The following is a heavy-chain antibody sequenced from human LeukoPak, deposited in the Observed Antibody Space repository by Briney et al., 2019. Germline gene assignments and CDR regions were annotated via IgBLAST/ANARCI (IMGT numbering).Heavy chain of an antibody. CDR1: GFTFSSYG. CDR2: ISYDGSNK. Sequence: GGSLRLSCAASGFTFSSYGMHWVRQAPGKGLEWVAVISYDGSNKYYADSVKGRFTISRDNSKNTLYLQMSNLRAEDTAVYYCAKDVGEVMFDYWGQGTLVTVSS. V-gene: IGHV3-30*18. D-gene: IGHD1-26*01. CDR3: AKDVGEVMFDY. J-gene: IGHJ4*02.